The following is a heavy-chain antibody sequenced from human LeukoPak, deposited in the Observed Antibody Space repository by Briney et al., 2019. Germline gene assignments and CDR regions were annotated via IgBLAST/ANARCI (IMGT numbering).Heavy chain of an antibody. CDR1: GFTFSSYG. V-gene: IGHV3-30*02. CDR2: IRYDGSNK. J-gene: IGHJ4*02. D-gene: IGHD5-24*01. CDR3: AKSGYNRFDY. Sequence: GGSLRLSCAASGFTFSSYGMHWVRQAPGKGLGWVTFIRYDGSNKYYADSVKGRFTISRDNSKNTLYLQMNSLRAEDTAVYYCAKSGYNRFDYWGQGTLVTVSS.